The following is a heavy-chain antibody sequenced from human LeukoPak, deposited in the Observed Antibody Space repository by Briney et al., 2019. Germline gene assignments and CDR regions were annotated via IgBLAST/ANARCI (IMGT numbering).Heavy chain of an antibody. Sequence: GGSLRLSCASSGFTFNSYAMNWVRQAPGKRLEWVSGISGSGGSTHYADSVKGRFTISRDNSENTLYLQMNSLRAEDTAVYYCAKDSKYCSSTSCYYYFDYRGQGTLVTVSS. D-gene: IGHD2-2*01. CDR1: GFTFNSYA. CDR3: AKDSKYCSSTSCYYYFDY. J-gene: IGHJ4*02. CDR2: ISGSGGST. V-gene: IGHV3-23*01.